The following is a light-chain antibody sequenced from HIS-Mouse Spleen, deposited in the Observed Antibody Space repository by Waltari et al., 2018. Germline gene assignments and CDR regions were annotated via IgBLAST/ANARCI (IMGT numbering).Light chain of an antibody. CDR1: SSDVGSYNL. CDR2: EGS. V-gene: IGLV2-23*03. J-gene: IGLJ3*02. Sequence: QSALTQPASVSGSPGQSITISCTGTSSDVGSYNLVSWYQQHPGNAPQLMIYEGSKRRSGVSNRFSGSKSGNTTSLTISGLQAEDEADYYCCSYAGSSTFGVFGGGTRLTVL. CDR3: CSYAGSSTFGV.